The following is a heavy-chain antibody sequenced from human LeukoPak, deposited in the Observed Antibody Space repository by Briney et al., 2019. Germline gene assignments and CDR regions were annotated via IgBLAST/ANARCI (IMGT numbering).Heavy chain of an antibody. Sequence: GGSLRLSCAVSGFSVSNDYINWVRQAPGKGLEWVSVINRGGTTYYADSVKGRFTISRDNSKNTLYLQMNSLRAEDTAVYYCAKGHTNYDGSGYYYFDFWGQGTLVTVSS. CDR3: AKGHTNYDGSGYYYFDF. D-gene: IGHD3-22*01. CDR1: GFSVSNDY. CDR2: INRGGTT. J-gene: IGHJ4*02. V-gene: IGHV3-53*01.